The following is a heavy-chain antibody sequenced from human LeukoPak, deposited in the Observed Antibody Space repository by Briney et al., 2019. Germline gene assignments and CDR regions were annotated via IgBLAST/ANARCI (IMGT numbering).Heavy chain of an antibody. CDR1: GFTFSSHW. CDR3: ARDFGPHDY. J-gene: IGHJ4*02. D-gene: IGHD3-10*01. Sequence: PGGSLRLSCAASGFTFSSHWMSRVRQAPGKGLEWVANIKQDGSEKYYVDSVGGRFTISRDNAKNSLSLQMNSLRAKDTAVYFCARDFGPHDYWGQGTLVTVSS. V-gene: IGHV3-7*05. CDR2: IKQDGSEK.